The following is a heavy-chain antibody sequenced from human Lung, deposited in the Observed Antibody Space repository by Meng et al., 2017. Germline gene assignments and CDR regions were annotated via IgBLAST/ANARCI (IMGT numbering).Heavy chain of an antibody. J-gene: IGHJ2*01. CDR2: MSFDGAQI. Sequence: QLVLVESGGGLVQPGGSLRFSFSASGFTFNPYAMHWVRQAPGKVLEWVSLMSFDGAQIYYSDSVMGRFTISRDNSKNTLYLQMNSLRAEDTAVYYCARDKPPNDVWGRGTLVTVSS. V-gene: IGHV3-30*01. CDR3: ARDKPPNDV. CDR1: GFTFNPYA.